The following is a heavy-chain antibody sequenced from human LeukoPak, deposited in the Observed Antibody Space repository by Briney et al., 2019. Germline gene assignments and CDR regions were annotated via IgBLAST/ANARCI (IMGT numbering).Heavy chain of an antibody. Sequence: GGSLRLSCAASGFTFSTYGMHGVRQAPGKGLEWVALISYDGSKKYYVDFVKGRFTISRDNSKNTLYLQMNSLSAEDTAVYFCARGRQQWWTFDALHIGGQGTMVTVSS. D-gene: IGHD2-15*01. CDR2: ISYDGSKK. J-gene: IGHJ3*02. V-gene: IGHV3-30*03. CDR1: GFTFSTYG. CDR3: ARGRQQWWTFDALHI.